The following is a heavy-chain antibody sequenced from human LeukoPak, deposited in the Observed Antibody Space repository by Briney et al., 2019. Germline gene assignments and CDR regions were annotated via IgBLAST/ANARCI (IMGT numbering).Heavy chain of an antibody. CDR1: GFTYSVYA. D-gene: IGHD6-13*01. CDR2: ISGSGDTT. J-gene: IGHJ4*02. CDR3: AKPPRPAAAGTSIFDY. V-gene: IGHV3-23*01. Sequence: GGSLRLSCAVSGFTYSVYAMSWVRQAPGKGLEWVSTISGSGDTTYSADSVKGRFTISRDNSKNTLYLQMNSLRAEDTAVYYCAKPPRPAAAGTSIFDYWGQGTLVTVSS.